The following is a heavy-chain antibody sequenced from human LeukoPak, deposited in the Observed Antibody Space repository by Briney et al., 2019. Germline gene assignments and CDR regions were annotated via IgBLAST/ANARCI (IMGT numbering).Heavy chain of an antibody. D-gene: IGHD2-15*01. J-gene: IGHJ4*02. CDR2: ISWDGGST. Sequence: TGGSLRLSCAASGFTFDDYAMHWVRQAPGKGLEWVSLISWDGGSTYYADSVKGRFTISRDNSKNSLYLQMNSLRAEDTALYYCARDLGYCSGGSCYSSPYYFDYWGQGTLVTVSS. CDR1: GFTFDDYA. CDR3: ARDLGYCSGGSCYSSPYYFDY. V-gene: IGHV3-43D*03.